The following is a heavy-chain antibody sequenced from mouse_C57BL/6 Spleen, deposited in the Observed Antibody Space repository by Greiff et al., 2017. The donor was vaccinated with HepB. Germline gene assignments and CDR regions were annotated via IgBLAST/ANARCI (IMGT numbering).Heavy chain of an antibody. V-gene: IGHV1-18*01. Sequence: EVQLQQSGPELVKPGASVKIPCKASGYTFSDYNMDWVKQSHGKSLEWIGDINPNNGGTIYNQKFKGKATLTVDKSSSTAYMELRSLTSEDTAVYYCARRSGTTVVERDFDYWGQGTTLTVSS. J-gene: IGHJ2*01. D-gene: IGHD1-1*01. CDR1: GYTFSDYN. CDR3: ARRSGTTVVERDFDY. CDR2: INPNNGGT.